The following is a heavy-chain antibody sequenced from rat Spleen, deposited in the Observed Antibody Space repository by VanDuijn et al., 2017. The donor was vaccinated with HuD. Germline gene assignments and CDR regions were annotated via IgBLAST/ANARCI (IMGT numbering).Heavy chain of an antibody. CDR3: ATVDFEHDDGTEYYGWFAF. CDR1: GFTFNNYW. CDR2: ITNTGGST. V-gene: IGHV5-31*01. J-gene: IGHJ3*01. Sequence: EVQLVESGGGLVQPGRSLKLSCVASGFTFNNYWMTWIRQAPGKGLEWVASITNTGGSTYSPDSVKGRFTISRDNAKSTLYLQMDSLRSGDTATDYCATVDFEHDDGTEYYGWFAFWGQGTLVTVSS. D-gene: IGHD1-12*02.